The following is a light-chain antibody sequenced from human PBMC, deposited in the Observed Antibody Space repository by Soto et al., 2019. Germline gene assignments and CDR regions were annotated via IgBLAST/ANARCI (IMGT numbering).Light chain of an antibody. CDR2: DVS. CDR3: SSYTSSSTFYV. CDR1: SSDVGGYNY. V-gene: IGLV2-14*01. J-gene: IGLJ1*01. Sequence: QSVLTQPASVSGSPGQSITISCTGTSSDVGGYNYVSWYQQHPGKAPKLMIYDVSNRPSGVSNRFSGSKSGNTASLTISGLQAEDEAYYYCSSYTSSSTFYVFGTGPKFTVL.